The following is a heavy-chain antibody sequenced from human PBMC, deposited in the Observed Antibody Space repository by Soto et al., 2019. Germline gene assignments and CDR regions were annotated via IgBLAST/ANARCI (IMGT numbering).Heavy chain of an antibody. CDR1: GFTFSSYS. V-gene: IGHV3-21*01. CDR3: ARDRDCNDDYFYGMGV. D-gene: IGHD1-1*01. J-gene: IGHJ6*02. CDR2: ISSSSSYI. Sequence: GGSLRLSCAASGFTFSSYSMNWVRQAPGKGLEWVSSISSSSSYIYYADSAKGRFTISRDNAKNYLYLQMNSLRAEDTAVYYCARDRDCNDDYFYGMGVWGPGTTGTGSS.